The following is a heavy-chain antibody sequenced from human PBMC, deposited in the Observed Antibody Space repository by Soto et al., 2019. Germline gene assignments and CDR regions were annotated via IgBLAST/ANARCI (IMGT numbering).Heavy chain of an antibody. J-gene: IGHJ4*02. D-gene: IGHD6-19*01. CDR1: GGSISSGGYY. CDR2: IYYSGST. Sequence: QVQLQESGPGLVKPSQTLSLTCTVSGGSISSGGYYWSWIRQHPGKGLEWIGYIYYSGSTYYNPSLKSRVTISVDTSKNQFSLKLSSVTAADTAVYYCAREGPSSGWTYYFDYWGQGTLVTVSS. CDR3: AREGPSSGWTYYFDY. V-gene: IGHV4-31*03.